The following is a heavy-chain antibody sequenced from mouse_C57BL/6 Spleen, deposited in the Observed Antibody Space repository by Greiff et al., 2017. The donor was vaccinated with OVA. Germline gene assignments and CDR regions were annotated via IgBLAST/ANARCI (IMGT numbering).Heavy chain of an antibody. V-gene: IGHV1-81*01. J-gene: IGHJ2*01. Sequence: VKLQESGAELARPGASVKLSCKASGYTFTSYGISWVKQRTGQGLAWIGEIYPRSGNTYYNAKFKGKATLTAYKSTSTAYMELRSLTSEDSAGYFCARSWDGVPYYFDNGGQGTTLTVSS. CDR3: ARSWDGVPYYFDN. D-gene: IGHD4-1*01. CDR1: GYTFTSYG. CDR2: IYPRSGNT.